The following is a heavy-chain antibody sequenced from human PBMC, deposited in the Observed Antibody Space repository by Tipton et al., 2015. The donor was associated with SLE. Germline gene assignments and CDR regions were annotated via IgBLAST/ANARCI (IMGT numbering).Heavy chain of an antibody. J-gene: IGHJ4*02. Sequence: QLVQSGGVVVQPGGSLRLSCAASGFTFDDYAMHWVRQAPGKGLEWVSLISWDGGSTYYADSVKGRFTISRDNSKNTLYLQMNSLRAEDTAVYYCAKEGEWELRKGNYFDYWGQGTLVTVSS. V-gene: IGHV3-43D*04. CDR3: AKEGEWELRKGNYFDY. CDR1: GFTFDDYA. D-gene: IGHD1-26*01. CDR2: ISWDGGST.